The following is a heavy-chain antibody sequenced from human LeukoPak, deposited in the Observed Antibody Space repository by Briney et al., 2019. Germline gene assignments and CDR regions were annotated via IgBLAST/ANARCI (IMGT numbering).Heavy chain of an antibody. Sequence: SETLSLTCAVYGGSFSGYYWSWLRQPPGKGLEWIGEINHSGSTNYNPSLKSRVTISVDTSKNQFSLKLSSVTAADTAVYYCAGALNDYGDRPFDYWGQGTLVTVSS. CDR2: INHSGST. J-gene: IGHJ4*02. V-gene: IGHV4-34*01. CDR1: GGSFSGYY. D-gene: IGHD4-17*01. CDR3: AGALNDYGDRPFDY.